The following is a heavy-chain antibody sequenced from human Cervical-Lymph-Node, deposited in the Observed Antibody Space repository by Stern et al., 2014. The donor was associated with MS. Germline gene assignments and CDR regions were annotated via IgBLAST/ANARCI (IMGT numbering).Heavy chain of an antibody. CDR2: IYHAGTT. Sequence: QVQLVESGPGLVKPSGTLSLTCAVSGDSISSSNWWSWVRQSPGKGLEWVGDIYHAGTTNYNSTLKSRLTISADNSKNQFSLKLTLVTAADTAVYYCVRALGSSSFRYWFDPWGQGTLVIVSS. CDR3: VRALGSSSFRYWFDP. J-gene: IGHJ5*02. V-gene: IGHV4-4*02. D-gene: IGHD6-13*01. CDR1: GDSISSSNW.